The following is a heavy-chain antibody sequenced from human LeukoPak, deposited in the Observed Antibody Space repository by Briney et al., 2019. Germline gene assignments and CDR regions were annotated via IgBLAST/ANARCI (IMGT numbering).Heavy chain of an antibody. D-gene: IGHD3-10*02. V-gene: IGHV3-48*04. CDR3: AELGITMIGGV. J-gene: IGHJ6*04. CDR2: ISSSGSTI. CDR1: GFIFSSFG. Sequence: GGSLRLSCAASGFIFSSFGMHWVRRAPGKGLEWVSYISSSGSTIYYADSVKGRFTISRDNAKNSLYLQMNSLRAEDTAVYYCAELGITMIGGVWGKGTTVTISS.